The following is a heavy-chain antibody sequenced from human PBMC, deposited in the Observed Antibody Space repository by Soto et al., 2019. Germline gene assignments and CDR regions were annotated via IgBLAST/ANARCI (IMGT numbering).Heavy chain of an antibody. V-gene: IGHV3-48*03. CDR3: ETPIEDSSSANYYFDV. J-gene: IGHJ2*01. Sequence: EMQLVESGGGLVQPGGSLRLSCAASGFAFTSHEMNWVRQAPGKGPEWLSYISGGGSSIYYADSVKGRFTISRDNAKNSLYLQMNSLRGEDTAVYYCETPIEDSSSANYYFDVWGRGTLVTVSS. D-gene: IGHD3-22*01. CDR1: GFAFTSHE. CDR2: ISGGGSSI.